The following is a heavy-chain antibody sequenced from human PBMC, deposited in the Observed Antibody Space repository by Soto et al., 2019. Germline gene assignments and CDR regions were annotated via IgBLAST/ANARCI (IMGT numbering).Heavy chain of an antibody. D-gene: IGHD2-15*01. CDR1: GFIFNEYG. CDR2: IWYDGSNK. CDR3: ASGGCSGGNCNLNQRSFDL. J-gene: IGHJ4*02. V-gene: IGHV3-33*01. Sequence: QVQLVESGGGVVQPGRSLRLSCAASGFIFNEYGMHWIRQAPGKGLEWVAVIWYDGSNKYYADSVKGRFTFSRDNTKNTMSLQMNSLRLEDTAVYYCASGGCSGGNCNLNQRSFDLWGQGTLVTVSS.